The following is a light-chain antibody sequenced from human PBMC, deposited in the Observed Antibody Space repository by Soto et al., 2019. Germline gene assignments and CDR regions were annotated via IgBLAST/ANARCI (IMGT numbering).Light chain of an antibody. CDR1: QDISNY. Sequence: DIQMTQSPSSLSASVGDRVTITCRASQDISNYLAWYQQKPGKVPELLIYYASTLQSGVPSRFSGSGSGTDFTLTISSLQPEDVAAYYCQKYNTAPLTFGGGTKVEIK. V-gene: IGKV1-27*01. J-gene: IGKJ4*01. CDR3: QKYNTAPLT. CDR2: YAS.